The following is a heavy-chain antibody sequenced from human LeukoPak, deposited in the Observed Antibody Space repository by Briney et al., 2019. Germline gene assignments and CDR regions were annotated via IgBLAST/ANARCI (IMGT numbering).Heavy chain of an antibody. CDR1: GFTFSSNA. D-gene: IGHD2-21*02. J-gene: IGHJ3*01. Sequence: GGSLRLSCAASGFTFSSNAMSWVRQAPGKGLEWVSTISGNYGSTYYADSVKGRFTISRDNFKNTVFLRMNSLRAEDTAVYYCAKVVLLLTASDAFDFWGQGTKLTVSS. CDR3: AKVVLLLTASDAFDF. CDR2: ISGNYGST. V-gene: IGHV3-23*01.